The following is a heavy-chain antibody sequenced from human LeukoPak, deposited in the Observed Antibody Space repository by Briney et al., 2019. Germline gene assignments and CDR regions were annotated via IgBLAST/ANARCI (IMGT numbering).Heavy chain of an antibody. V-gene: IGHV4-59*01. J-gene: IGHJ6*03. CDR1: GGSINSYY. CDR3: AGRWWELLRNPRPYQDYDTDV. D-gene: IGHD1-26*01. Sequence: SETLSLTCTVSGGSINSYYWSWIRQPPRKGLECIGNVYSIGSTNYNPSLESRVNMSVDTSKNQFSLKLSSVTAADTAIYYCAGRWWELLRNPRPYQDYDTDVWGKGTTVTVSS. CDR2: VYSIGST.